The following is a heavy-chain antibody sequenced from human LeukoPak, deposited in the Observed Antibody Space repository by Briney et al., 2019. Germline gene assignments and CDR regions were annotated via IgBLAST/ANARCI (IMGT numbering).Heavy chain of an antibody. D-gene: IGHD6-19*01. Sequence: SETLSLTCTVSGGSISNYFWSWIRQSPGKGLEWIGEIHHSGSTNYNPSLKSRVTISVDTSKNQFSLNLSSVTAADTAVYYCARTLAPAYSSGWYWYFDLWGRGTLVTVSS. CDR1: GGSISNYF. CDR3: ARTLAPAYSSGWYWYFDL. J-gene: IGHJ2*01. CDR2: IHHSGST. V-gene: IGHV4-34*01.